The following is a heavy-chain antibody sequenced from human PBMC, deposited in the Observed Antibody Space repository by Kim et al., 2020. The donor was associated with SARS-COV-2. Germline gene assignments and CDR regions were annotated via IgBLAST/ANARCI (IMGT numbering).Heavy chain of an antibody. D-gene: IGHD4-17*01. CDR2: ISGSGGST. CDR3: AKDRGYGDYGARRGGMDV. Sequence: GGSLRLSCAASGFTFSSYAMSWVRQAPGKGLEWVSAISGSGGSTYYADSVKGRFTISRDNSKNTLYLQMNSLRAEDTAVYYCAKDRGYGDYGARRGGMDVWGQGTTVTVSS. V-gene: IGHV3-23*01. J-gene: IGHJ6*02. CDR1: GFTFSSYA.